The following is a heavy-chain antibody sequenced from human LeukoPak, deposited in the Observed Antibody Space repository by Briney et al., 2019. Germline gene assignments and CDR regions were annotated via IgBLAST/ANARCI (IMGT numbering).Heavy chain of an antibody. D-gene: IGHD3-22*01. CDR3: ARHYYDSSGYSLYYFDY. Sequence: PSETLSLTCTVSGGSISSYYWSWIRQPPGKGLEWIGYIYYSGSTNYNPSLKSRVTISVDTSKNQFSLKLSSVTAADTAVYYCARHYYDSSGYSLYYFDYWGQGTLVTVSS. CDR1: GGSISSYY. J-gene: IGHJ4*02. CDR2: IYYSGST. V-gene: IGHV4-59*08.